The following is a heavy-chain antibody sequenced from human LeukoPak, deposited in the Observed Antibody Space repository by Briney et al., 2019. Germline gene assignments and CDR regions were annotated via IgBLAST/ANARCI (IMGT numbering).Heavy chain of an antibody. V-gene: IGHV4-31*03. CDR2: IYYSGST. CDR3: ARHDYGSYDF. J-gene: IGHJ4*02. CDR1: GGSISSGGYY. Sequence: SQTLSLTCTVSGGSISSGGYYWIWIRQHPGKGLEWIGYIYYSGSTKYNPSLKSRVTISVDTSKNQFSLKLSSVTAADTAVYYCARHDYGSYDFWGQGTLVTVSS. D-gene: IGHD4-17*01.